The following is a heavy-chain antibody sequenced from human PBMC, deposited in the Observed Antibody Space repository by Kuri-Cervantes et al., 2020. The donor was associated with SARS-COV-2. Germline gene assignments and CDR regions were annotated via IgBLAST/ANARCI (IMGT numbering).Heavy chain of an antibody. CDR1: GFTFSSYA. D-gene: IGHD4-11*01. Sequence: GESLKISCAASGFTFSSYAMSWVRQAPGKGLEWVSAISSISSFIYYADAVKGRFTISRDNAKNSLYLQMNSLRAEDTAVYYCARDSAGNYKSYYYYYGMDVWGQGTTVTVSS. J-gene: IGHJ6*02. CDR3: ARDSAGNYKSYYYYYGMDV. CDR2: ISSISSFI. V-gene: IGHV3-21*04.